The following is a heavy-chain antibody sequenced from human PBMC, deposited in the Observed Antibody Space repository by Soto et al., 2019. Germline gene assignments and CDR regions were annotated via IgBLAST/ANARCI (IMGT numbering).Heavy chain of an antibody. D-gene: IGHD3-22*01. CDR1: GFTFSSYA. CDR3: ARMDGSGYYGSYFDY. Sequence: GGSLSLSCAASGFTFSSYAMHWVRQAPGKGLEWVAIISYDGSNKYYADSVKGRSTISRDNSKSTLFLQMNSLRAEDTAVYYCARMDGSGYYGSYFDYWGQGTLVTVSS. CDR2: ISYDGSNK. V-gene: IGHV3-30-3*01. J-gene: IGHJ4*02.